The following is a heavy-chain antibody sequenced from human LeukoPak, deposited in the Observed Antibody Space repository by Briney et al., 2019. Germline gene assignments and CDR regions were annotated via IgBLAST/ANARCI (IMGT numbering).Heavy chain of an antibody. V-gene: IGHV4-61*02. CDR2: IYTSGST. Sequence: SETLSLTCTVSGGSINSATYYWTWIRQPAGKGLEWIGRIYTSGSTNYNPSLKSRVTISVDTSKNQFSLKLSSVTAADTAVYYCARFVSGDYADYWGQGTLVTVSS. D-gene: IGHD4-17*01. CDR1: GGSINSATYY. CDR3: ARFVSGDYADY. J-gene: IGHJ4*02.